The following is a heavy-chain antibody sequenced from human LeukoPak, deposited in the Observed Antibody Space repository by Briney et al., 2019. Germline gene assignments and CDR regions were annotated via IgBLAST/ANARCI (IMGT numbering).Heavy chain of an antibody. V-gene: IGHV4-34*01. J-gene: IGHJ4*02. D-gene: IGHD3-9*01. Sequence: SETLSLTCAVYGGSFSGYYWSWIRQPPGKGLEWIGEINHSGSTNYNPSLKSRVTISVDTSKNQFSLKLSSVTAADTAVYYCARRDRGLVRYFDSWGQGTLVTVSS. CDR2: INHSGST. CDR1: GGSFSGYY. CDR3: ARRDRGLVRYFDS.